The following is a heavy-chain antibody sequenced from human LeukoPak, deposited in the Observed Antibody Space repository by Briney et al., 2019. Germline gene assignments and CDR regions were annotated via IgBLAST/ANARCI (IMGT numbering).Heavy chain of an antibody. CDR2: IKHGGST. D-gene: IGHD3-10*01. CDR1: GGSFSSYY. V-gene: IGHV4-34*01. Sequence: SETLSLTCAVYGGSFSSYYWSWIRQSPGKGLEWIGEIKHGGSTNNNPSLKSRLTISVDTFKNQFYLKLTSVTAADPAVYYCARAGSMLRGVLSAWGPKNWFDPWGQGTLLTVSS. J-gene: IGHJ5*02. CDR3: ARAGSMLRGVLSAWGPKNWFDP.